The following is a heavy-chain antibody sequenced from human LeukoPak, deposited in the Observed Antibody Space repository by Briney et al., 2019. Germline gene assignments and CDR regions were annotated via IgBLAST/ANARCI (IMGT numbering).Heavy chain of an antibody. Sequence: GRSLRLSCVASGFPFSSYWMTWVRQAPGKGLEWVANIKQDGSKKSYVDSVKGRFTIFRDNAKNSLYLQMNSLRAEDTAVYYCASHGGIYLPFDHWGQGTLVTVSS. CDR1: GFPFSSYW. V-gene: IGHV3-7*03. CDR2: IKQDGSKK. CDR3: ASHGGIYLPFDH. D-gene: IGHD1-26*01. J-gene: IGHJ4*02.